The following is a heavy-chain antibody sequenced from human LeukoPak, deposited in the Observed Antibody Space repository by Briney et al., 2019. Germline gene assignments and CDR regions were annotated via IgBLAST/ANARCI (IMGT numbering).Heavy chain of an antibody. CDR2: IIPIFGTA. CDR3: ARSVVVVPAATGAEYFQH. D-gene: IGHD2-2*01. V-gene: IGHV1-69*13. Sequence: SVKVSCKASGGTFSGYAISWVRPAPGQGLEWMGGIIPIFGTANYAQKFQGRVTITADESTSTAYMELSSLRSEDTAVYYCARSVVVVPAATGAEYFQHWGQGTLVTVSS. J-gene: IGHJ1*01. CDR1: GGTFSGYA.